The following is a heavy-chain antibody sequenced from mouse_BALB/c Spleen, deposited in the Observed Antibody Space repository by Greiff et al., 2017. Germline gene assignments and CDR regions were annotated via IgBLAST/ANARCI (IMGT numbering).Heavy chain of an antibody. CDR2: INPSTGYT. J-gene: IGHJ2*01. Sequence: VQLQPSGAELAKPGASVKMSCKASGYTFTSYWMHWVKQRPGQGLEWIGYINPSTGYTEYNQKFKDKATLTADKSSSTAYMQLSSLTSEDSAVYYCARTGYFDYWGQGTTLTVSS. CDR3: ARTGYFDY. V-gene: IGHV1-7*01. D-gene: IGHD4-1*01. CDR1: GYTFTSYW.